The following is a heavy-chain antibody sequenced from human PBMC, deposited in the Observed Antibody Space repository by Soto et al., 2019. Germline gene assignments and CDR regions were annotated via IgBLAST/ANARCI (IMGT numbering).Heavy chain of an antibody. D-gene: IGHD2-15*01. J-gene: IGHJ3*02. CDR2: IYYSGST. CDR3: AREPECSGGSCSQEYDDFDI. V-gene: IGHV4-31*03. Sequence: QVQLQESGPGLVKPSQTLSLTCTVSGGSISSGGYYWSWIRQHPGKGLEWIGYIYYSGSTYYNPWLKRRVTIAVDTSNNQFTMKLSSVTAADTAVYYCAREPECSGGSCSQEYDDFDIWCQGTMVTVSS. CDR1: GGSISSGGYY.